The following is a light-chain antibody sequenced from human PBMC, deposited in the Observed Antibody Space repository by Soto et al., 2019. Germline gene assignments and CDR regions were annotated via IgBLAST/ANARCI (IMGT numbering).Light chain of an antibody. J-gene: IGLJ2*01. CDR1: SSNIGSNY. V-gene: IGLV1-47*01. Sequence: QAVVTQPPSASETPGQRVTISCSGSSSNIGSNYVYWYQQVPGTAPKLLISRNIQWPSGVPDRFSGSKSDTSASLAISGLRPEDEADYYCAAWDDSLTNVVFGGGTKLTVL. CDR2: RNI. CDR3: AAWDDSLTNVV.